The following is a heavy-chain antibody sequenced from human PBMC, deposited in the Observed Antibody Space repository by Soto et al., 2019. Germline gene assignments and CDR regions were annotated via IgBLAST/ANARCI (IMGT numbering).Heavy chain of an antibody. D-gene: IGHD5-12*01. CDR1: GDSFSSNTSA. Sequence: PSQTLSLNCPISGDSFSSNTSAWHWIRQSPSRALEWLGRTYFRSRWYNDYAVSVKSRITINADTSKNQFSLHLNSVSPEDTAVYYCARDLESGYSNYYYYMDVWGKGTTVTVPS. V-gene: IGHV6-1*01. CDR3: ARDLESGYSNYYYYMDV. J-gene: IGHJ6*03. CDR2: TYFRSRWYN.